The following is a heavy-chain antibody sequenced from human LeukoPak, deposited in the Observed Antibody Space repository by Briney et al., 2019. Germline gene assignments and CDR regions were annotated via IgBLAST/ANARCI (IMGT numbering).Heavy chain of an antibody. Sequence: GESLKISCKGSGYSFTSYWIAWVRQMPGKGLEWMGIISPGDSKTIYSPSFQGQVTISADKSISTAYLQWSSLKASGTAMYYCARLRGSGYDRFDYWGQGTLVTVSS. CDR1: GYSFTSYW. CDR3: ARLRGSGYDRFDY. J-gene: IGHJ4*02. V-gene: IGHV5-51*01. CDR2: ISPGDSKT. D-gene: IGHD5-12*01.